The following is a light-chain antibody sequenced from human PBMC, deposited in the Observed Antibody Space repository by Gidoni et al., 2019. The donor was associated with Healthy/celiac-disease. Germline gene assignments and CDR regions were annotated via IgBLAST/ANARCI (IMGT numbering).Light chain of an antibody. CDR2: GAS. V-gene: IGKV3-20*01. Sequence: ELVFTQSPGTLSLSPGESATLSCRASQSVSSSYFAWYQQKPGQAPRLLIYGASSRATGIPDRFSGSGSGTDFTLTISRLEPEDFAGYYCQQYGSSPPRITFXGXTKVEIK. CDR1: QSVSSSY. CDR3: QQYGSSPPRIT. J-gene: IGKJ4*01.